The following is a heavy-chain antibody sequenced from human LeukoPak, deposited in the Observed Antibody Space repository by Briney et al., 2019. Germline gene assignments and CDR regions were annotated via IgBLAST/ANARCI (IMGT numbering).Heavy chain of an antibody. J-gene: IGHJ4*02. CDR3: VKEGNYYDFDY. Sequence: GGSLRLSCAASGFTFSSYGMHWVRQAPGKGLEWVALISYDGSNKYYADSVKGRFTMSRDNSKNTLYLHLSSLRAGDTAVYYCVKEGNYYDFDYWGQGTLVTVSS. V-gene: IGHV3-30*18. CDR2: ISYDGSNK. D-gene: IGHD4-11*01. CDR1: GFTFSSYG.